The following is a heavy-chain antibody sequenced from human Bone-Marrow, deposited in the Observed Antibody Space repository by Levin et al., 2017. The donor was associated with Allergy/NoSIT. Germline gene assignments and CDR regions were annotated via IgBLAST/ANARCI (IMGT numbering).Heavy chain of an antibody. J-gene: IGHJ4*02. Sequence: PSETLSLTCTVSVASITSGDYYWSWIRQSPEKGLEWIGNIFYSGITYYNPSLRSRVTILVDTSKNQFSLRLSSVTAADTAVYYCARAPYSYDSSGYYGVDYFDYWGQGTLVTVSS. D-gene: IGHD3-22*01. CDR2: IFYSGIT. CDR1: VASITSGDYY. V-gene: IGHV4-30-4*01. CDR3: ARAPYSYDSSGYYGVDYFDY.